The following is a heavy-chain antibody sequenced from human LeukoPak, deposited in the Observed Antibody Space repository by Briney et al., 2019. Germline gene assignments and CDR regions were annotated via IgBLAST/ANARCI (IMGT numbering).Heavy chain of an antibody. J-gene: IGHJ5*02. Sequence: WGSLRLSCAASGFTFSSYAMSWVRQAPGKGLEWVSAISGSGGSTYYADSVKGRFTISRDNSKNTLYLQMNSLRAEDTAVYYCAKGPDTKAAAGTVWFDPWGQGTLVTVSS. D-gene: IGHD6-13*01. CDR3: AKGPDTKAAAGTVWFDP. V-gene: IGHV3-23*01. CDR1: GFTFSSYA. CDR2: ISGSGGST.